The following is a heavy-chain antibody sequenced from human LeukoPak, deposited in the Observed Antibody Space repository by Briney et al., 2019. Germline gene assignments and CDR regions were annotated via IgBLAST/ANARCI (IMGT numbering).Heavy chain of an antibody. CDR1: GGSISSGSYY. CDR2: IYTSGST. V-gene: IGHV4-61*02. Sequence: SETLSLTCTVSGGSISSGSYYWSWIRQPAGKGLEWIGRIYTSGSTNYNPSLKSRVTISVDTSKNQFSLKLSSVTAADTAVYYCARSVLRYAHTLMNYYYYMDVWGKGTTVTISS. J-gene: IGHJ6*03. CDR3: ARSVLRYAHTLMNYYYYMDV. D-gene: IGHD3-9*01.